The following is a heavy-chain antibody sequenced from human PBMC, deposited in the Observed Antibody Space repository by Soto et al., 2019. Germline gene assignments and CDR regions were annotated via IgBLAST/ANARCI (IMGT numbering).Heavy chain of an antibody. CDR1: GGTFSSYA. V-gene: IGHV1-69*13. CDR2: IIPIFGTA. J-gene: IGHJ6*02. Sequence: ASVKVSCKASGGTFSSYAISWVRQAPGQGLEWMGGIIPIFGTANYAQKFQGRVTITADESTSTAYMELSSLRSEDTAVYYCARELTGPVAEEFRQGMDVWGQGTTVTVSS. CDR3: ARELTGPVAEEFRQGMDV. D-gene: IGHD6-19*01.